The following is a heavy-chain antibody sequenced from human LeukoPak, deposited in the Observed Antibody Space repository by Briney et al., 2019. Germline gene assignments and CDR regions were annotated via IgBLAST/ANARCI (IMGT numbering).Heavy chain of an antibody. Sequence: SVKVSCKASGGTFSSYAISWVRQAPGQGLEWMGGIIPIFGTANYAQKFQGRVTITADKSTSTAYMELSSLRSEDTAVYYCARGDPYSGYDWGFDPWGQGTLVTVSS. J-gene: IGHJ5*02. D-gene: IGHD5-12*01. V-gene: IGHV1-69*06. CDR1: GGTFSSYA. CDR2: IIPIFGTA. CDR3: ARGDPYSGYDWGFDP.